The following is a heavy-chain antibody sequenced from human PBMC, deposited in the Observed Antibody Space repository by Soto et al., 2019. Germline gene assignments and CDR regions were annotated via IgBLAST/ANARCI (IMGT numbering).Heavy chain of an antibody. CDR3: GRRRFNSISWYENGYFDA. D-gene: IGHD6-13*01. CDR2: IYPVDSDT. CDR1: GYSFSSYW. V-gene: IGHV5-51*01. Sequence: GESLKIPCKGSGYSFSSYWITLFRQMPGKGLEWIGIIYPVDSDTRYSPSFQGQVTISVDTSISTAYLQWSSLKASDTAIYYCGRRRFNSISWYENGYFDAWGQGTPVTVSS. J-gene: IGHJ4*02.